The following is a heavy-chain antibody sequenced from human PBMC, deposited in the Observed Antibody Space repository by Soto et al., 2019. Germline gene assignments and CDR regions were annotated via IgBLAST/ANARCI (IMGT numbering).Heavy chain of an antibody. Sequence: EVQLVESGGGLVQPGGSLRLSCAASGFTFSSYNMNWVRQAPGKGLEWLSYITSGRTTIYYADSVKGRFTISRDNAKNSLYLQMSSLRADDTAVYYCAREPARYYDFWSGYLNYFDYWGQGTLVTVSS. CDR1: GFTFSSYN. D-gene: IGHD3-3*01. J-gene: IGHJ4*02. V-gene: IGHV3-48*01. CDR3: AREPARYYDFWSGYLNYFDY. CDR2: ITSGRTTI.